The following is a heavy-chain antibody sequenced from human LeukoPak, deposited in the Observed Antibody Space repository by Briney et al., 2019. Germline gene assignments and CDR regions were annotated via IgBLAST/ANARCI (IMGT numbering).Heavy chain of an antibody. D-gene: IGHD6-6*01. V-gene: IGHV1-2*02. CDR3: ARPSRPRPIDGLDY. CDR1: GYTFTGYY. CDR2: INPNSGGT. J-gene: IGHJ4*02. Sequence: ASVKVSCKASGYTFTGYYMHWVRQAPGQGLEWMGWINPNSGGTNYAQKFQGRVTMTRDASISTAYMELSRLRSDDTAVYYCARPSRPRPIDGLDYWGQGTLVTVSS.